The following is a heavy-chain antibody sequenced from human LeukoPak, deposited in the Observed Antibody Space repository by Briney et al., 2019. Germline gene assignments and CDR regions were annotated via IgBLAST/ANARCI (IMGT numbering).Heavy chain of an antibody. V-gene: IGHV3-30*18. J-gene: IGHJ5*02. D-gene: IGHD3-22*01. CDR2: ISNDGRNK. Sequence: GGSLRLSCAASGFTFSSCDMHWVRQAPGKGLEWASVISNDGRNKYYVDSVKGRFTISRDNSKNTLYLQMNSLRAEDTAVYHCAKDHNYYDSSGYTELGSWGQGTLVTVSS. CDR3: AKDHNYYDSSGYTELGS. CDR1: GFTFSSCD.